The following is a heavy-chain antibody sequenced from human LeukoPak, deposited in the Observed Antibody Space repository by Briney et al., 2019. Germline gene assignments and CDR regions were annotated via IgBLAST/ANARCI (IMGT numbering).Heavy chain of an antibody. CDR1: GFTFSTYS. D-gene: IGHD3-10*01. CDR2: ITGGSNTR. V-gene: IGHV3-48*01. J-gene: IGHJ4*02. CDR3: ARCNVWFGESCSD. Sequence: PGGSLRLSCAASGFTFSTYSMSWVRQTPGKGLEWVSYITGGSNTRYYADSVKSRFTISRDNAKNTLYLQMNSLRAEDTAVYYCARCNVWFGESCSDWGQGTLVTVSS.